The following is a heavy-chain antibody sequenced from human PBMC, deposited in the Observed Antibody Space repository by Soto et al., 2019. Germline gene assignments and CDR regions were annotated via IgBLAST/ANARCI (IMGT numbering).Heavy chain of an antibody. CDR1: GGSFSGYY. J-gene: IGHJ5*02. V-gene: IGHV4-34*10. CDR3: AKYISGSSPPGS. Sequence: SETLSLTCAVYGGSFSGYYWSWIRQPPGKGLEWIGEINHSGSTNYNPSLKSRVTISRDNSKNTLYLQMNSLRAEDTAVYYCAKYISGSSPPGSWGQGTLVTVS. D-gene: IGHD3-10*01. CDR2: INHSGST.